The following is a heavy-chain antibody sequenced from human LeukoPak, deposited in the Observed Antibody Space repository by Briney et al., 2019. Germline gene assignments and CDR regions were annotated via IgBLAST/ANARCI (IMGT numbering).Heavy chain of an antibody. D-gene: IGHD2-15*01. CDR1: GGSFSGYY. J-gene: IGHJ5*02. V-gene: IGHV4-34*01. CDR3: AREKVVCSGGSCYSTGNRHPYNWFDP. CDR2: INHSGST. Sequence: PSETLSLTCAVYGGSFSGYYWSWIRQPPGKGLEWIGEINHSGSTTYNPSLKSRVTISVDTSKNQFSLKLSSVTAADTAVYYCAREKVVCSGGSCYSTGNRHPYNWFDPWGQGTLVTVSS.